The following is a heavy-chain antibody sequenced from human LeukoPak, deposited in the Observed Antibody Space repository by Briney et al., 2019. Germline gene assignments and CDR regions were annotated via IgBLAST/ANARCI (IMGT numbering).Heavy chain of an antibody. Sequence: GGSLKLSCAASGFTFSGSAMHWVRQASGKGLEWVGRIRSKANSYATAYAASVKGRFTISRDDSKNTAYLQMNSLKTEDTAVYYCTRPWDGYDFVLWGQGTLVTVSS. CDR3: TRPWDGYDFVL. CDR2: IRSKANSYAT. V-gene: IGHV3-73*01. D-gene: IGHD5-12*01. J-gene: IGHJ4*02. CDR1: GFTFSGSA.